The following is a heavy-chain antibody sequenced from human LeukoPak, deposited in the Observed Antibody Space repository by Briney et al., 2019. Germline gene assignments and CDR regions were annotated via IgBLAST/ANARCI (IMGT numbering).Heavy chain of an antibody. J-gene: IGHJ4*02. CDR2: INPNSGGT. CDR1: GYTFTGYY. D-gene: IGHD5-12*01. V-gene: IGHV1-2*02. Sequence: ASVKVSCKASGYTFTGYYMHWVRQAPGQGLEWMGWINPNSGGTNYAQKFQGRVTMTRDTSISTAYMELSRLTSDDTAVYYCARAIVTTISSYDYWGQGTLVSVSS. CDR3: ARAIVTTISSYDY.